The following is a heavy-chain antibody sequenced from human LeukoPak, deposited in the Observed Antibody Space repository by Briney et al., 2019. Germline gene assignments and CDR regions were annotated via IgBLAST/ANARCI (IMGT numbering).Heavy chain of an antibody. D-gene: IGHD2-15*01. V-gene: IGHV3-30*04. J-gene: IGHJ4*02. Sequence: GGSLRLSCAASGFTFSSYAMHWVRQAPGKGLEWVAVISYDGSNKYYADSVKGRFTISRDNSKNTLYLQMNSLRAEDTAVYYCTTDRYCSGGSCYSDFDYWGQGTLVTVSS. CDR3: TTDRYCSGGSCYSDFDY. CDR1: GFTFSSYA. CDR2: ISYDGSNK.